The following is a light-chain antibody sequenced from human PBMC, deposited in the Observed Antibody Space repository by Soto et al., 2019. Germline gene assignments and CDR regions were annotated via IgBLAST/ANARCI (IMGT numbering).Light chain of an antibody. Sequence: IVLTQSPGTLSLSPGERTTLSCRASQSISRYLAWYQQRPGLAPRLLIYGASSRATGIPDRFSGSGSGTVFTLTIGRLEPEDFAVYYCQHYGRSRTFGQGTKV. CDR1: QSISRY. J-gene: IGKJ1*01. CDR3: QHYGRSRT. CDR2: GAS. V-gene: IGKV3-20*01.